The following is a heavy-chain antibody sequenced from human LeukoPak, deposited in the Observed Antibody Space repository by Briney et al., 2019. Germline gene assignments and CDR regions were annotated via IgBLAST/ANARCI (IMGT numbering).Heavy chain of an antibody. CDR3: ARAKYSSGGGHYFDY. CDR1: GFTFSSYS. CDR2: ISSSSSTI. J-gene: IGHJ4*02. V-gene: IGHV3-48*04. D-gene: IGHD6-19*01. Sequence: GGSLRLSCAASGFTFSSYSMNWVRQAPGKGLEWVSYISSSSSTIYYADSVKGRFTISRDNAKNSLYPQMNSLRAEDTAVYYCARAKYSSGGGHYFDYWGQGTLVTVSS.